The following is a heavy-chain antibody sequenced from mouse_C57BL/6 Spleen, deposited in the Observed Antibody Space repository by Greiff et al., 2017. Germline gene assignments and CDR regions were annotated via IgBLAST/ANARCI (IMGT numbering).Heavy chain of an antibody. CDR1: GYTFTSYW. J-gene: IGHJ1*03. CDR3: ARRYGSNWYFDV. D-gene: IGHD1-1*01. CDR2: IDPSDSET. Sequence: QVQLQQPGAELVRPGSSVKLSCKASGYTFTSYWMHWVKQRPIQGLEWIGNIDPSDSETHYNQKFKDKATLTVDKSSSTAYMQLSSLTSEDSAVYYCARRYGSNWYFDVWGTGTTVTVSS. V-gene: IGHV1-52*01.